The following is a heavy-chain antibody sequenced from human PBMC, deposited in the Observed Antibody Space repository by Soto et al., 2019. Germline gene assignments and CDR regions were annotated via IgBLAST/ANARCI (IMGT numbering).Heavy chain of an antibody. V-gene: IGHV4-39*01. CDR1: GGSISSSSYY. D-gene: IGHD2-2*01. CDR3: ARLDRGTSTTSDY. CDR2: IYYSGST. Sequence: SETLSLTCTVSGGSISSSSYYWGWIRQPPGKGLEWIGSIYYSGSTYYNPSLKSRVTISVDTSKNQFSLKLSSVTAADTAVYYCARLDRGTSTTSDYWGQGTLVTVSS. J-gene: IGHJ4*02.